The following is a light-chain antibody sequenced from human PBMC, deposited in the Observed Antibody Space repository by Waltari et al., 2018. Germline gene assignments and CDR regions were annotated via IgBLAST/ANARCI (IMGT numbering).Light chain of an antibody. CDR1: SSDVGGYNY. CDR2: DVS. CDR3: SSYTSSSTEV. V-gene: IGLV2-14*01. J-gene: IGLJ2*01. Sequence: QSALTQPASVSGSPGQSITISCTGTSSDVGGYNYVSWYQQHPGKAPKLMIYDVSKRPSGVSNRVSGSKSGNTASRTISGLQAEDEADYYCSSYTSSSTEVFGGGTKLTVL.